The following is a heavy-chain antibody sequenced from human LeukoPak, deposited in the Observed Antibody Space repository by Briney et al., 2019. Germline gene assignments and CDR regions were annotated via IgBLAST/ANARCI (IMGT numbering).Heavy chain of an antibody. Sequence: GGSLRLSCAASGFTFSSYEMNWVRQAPAKGLEWISYISTSGSTIYYADSVKGRFTVSRDNAKNSLYLQMNSLRAEDTAVYYCARSGGYYDYWGQGTLVSVSS. D-gene: IGHD4-23*01. V-gene: IGHV3-48*03. CDR3: ARSGGYYDY. CDR2: ISTSGSTI. J-gene: IGHJ4*02. CDR1: GFTFSSYE.